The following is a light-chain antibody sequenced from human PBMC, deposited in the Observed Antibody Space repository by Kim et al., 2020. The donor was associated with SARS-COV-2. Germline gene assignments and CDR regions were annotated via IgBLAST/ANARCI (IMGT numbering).Light chain of an antibody. CDR2: GAS. Sequence: EIVMTQSPATLSVSPGERATLSCRASQSVSSNLAWYQQKPGQAPRLLIYGASTRATGIPARFSGSGSGTEFTLTISSLQSEDFAVYHCQQYNNWPPLTFGGGTKLEIK. V-gene: IGKV3-15*01. J-gene: IGKJ4*01. CDR1: QSVSSN. CDR3: QQYNNWPPLT.